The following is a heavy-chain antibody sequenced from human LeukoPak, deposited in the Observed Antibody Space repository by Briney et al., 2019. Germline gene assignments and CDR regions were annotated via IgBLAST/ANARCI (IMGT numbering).Heavy chain of an antibody. V-gene: IGHV1-3*01. CDR2: INAGNGNT. D-gene: IGHD6-19*01. CDR1: GYTFTSYA. J-gene: IGHJ1*01. CDR3: ARGSSGWGTPLEYFQH. Sequence: ASVKVSCKASGYTFTSYAMHWVRQAPGQRLEWMGWINAGNGNTKYSQKFQGRVTITRDTSASTAYMELSSLRSEDTAVYYCARGSSGWGTPLEYFQHWGQGTLVTVSS.